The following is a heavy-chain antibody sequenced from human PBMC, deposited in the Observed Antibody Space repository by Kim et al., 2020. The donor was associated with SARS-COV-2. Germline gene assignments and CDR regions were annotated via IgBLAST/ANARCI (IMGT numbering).Heavy chain of an antibody. Sequence: ADAVKGRVTSSEDNPKNTLYLQMNSLGAEDTAVYYCAKEGGYSYGNWFDPWGQGTLVTVSS. CDR3: AKEGGYSYGNWFDP. V-gene: IGHV3-23*01. J-gene: IGHJ5*02. D-gene: IGHD5-18*01.